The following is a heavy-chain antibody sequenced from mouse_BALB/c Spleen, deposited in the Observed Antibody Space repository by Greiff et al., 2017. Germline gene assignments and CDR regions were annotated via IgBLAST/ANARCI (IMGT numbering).Heavy chain of an antibody. CDR1: GYTFSSYW. J-gene: IGHJ4*01. D-gene: IGHD2-14*01. Sequence: QVQLQQSGAELMKPGASVKISCKATGYTFSSYWIEWVKQRPGHGLEWIGEILPGSGSTNYNEKFKGKATFTADTSSNTAYMQLSSLTSEDSAVYYCAYRYDVDDMDYWGQGTSVTVSS. V-gene: IGHV1-9*01. CDR3: AYRYDVDDMDY. CDR2: ILPGSGST.